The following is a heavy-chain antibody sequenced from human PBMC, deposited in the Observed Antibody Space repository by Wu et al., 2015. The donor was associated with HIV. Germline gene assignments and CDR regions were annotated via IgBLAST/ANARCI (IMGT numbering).Heavy chain of an antibody. CDR2: INSIFGTA. Sequence: QVQLVQSGAEVKKPGSSVKVSCKASEDTFSNYAISWVRQAPGQGLEWMGGINSIFGTANYAQKFQGRVTISTDESTSTAYMELSSLRSEDTAVYYCARSALAYCGGDCYSGPFDYWGQGTLVAVSS. CDR3: ARSALAYCGGDCYSGPFDY. J-gene: IGHJ4*02. D-gene: IGHD2-21*02. CDR1: EDTFSNYA. V-gene: IGHV1-69*05.